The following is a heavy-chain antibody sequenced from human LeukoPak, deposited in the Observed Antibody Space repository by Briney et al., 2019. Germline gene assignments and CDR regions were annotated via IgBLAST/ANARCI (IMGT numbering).Heavy chain of an antibody. V-gene: IGHV3-21*01. Sequence: PGGSLRLSCAASGFTFSSYSMNWVRQAPGKGLEWVSSISSSSSYIYYADSVKGRFTISRDNAKSSLYLQMNSLRAEDTAVYYCARDKGSSSSNDAFDIWGQGTMVTVSS. CDR3: ARDKGSSSSNDAFDI. CDR1: GFTFSSYS. J-gene: IGHJ3*02. CDR2: ISSSSSYI. D-gene: IGHD6-13*01.